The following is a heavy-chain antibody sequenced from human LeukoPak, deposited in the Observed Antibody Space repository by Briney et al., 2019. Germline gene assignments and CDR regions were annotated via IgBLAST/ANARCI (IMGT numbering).Heavy chain of an antibody. CDR2: MNPNSGNT. CDR1: GYTFTSYD. CDR3: ARNGIVATIMSEDWFDP. V-gene: IGHV1-8*01. Sequence: ASVKVSCKASGYTFTSYDINWVRQATGQGLEWMGWMNPNSGNTGYAQKFQGRITMTRNTSISTAYMELSSLRSEDTAVYYCARNGIVATIMSEDWFDPWGQGTLVTVSS. J-gene: IGHJ5*02. D-gene: IGHD5-12*01.